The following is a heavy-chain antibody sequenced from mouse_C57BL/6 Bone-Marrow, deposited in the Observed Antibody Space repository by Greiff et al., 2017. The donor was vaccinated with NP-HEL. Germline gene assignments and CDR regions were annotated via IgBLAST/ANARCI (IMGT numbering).Heavy chain of an antibody. CDR3: ASYDDYASYAMDY. J-gene: IGHJ4*01. CDR1: GFTFTDYY. D-gene: IGHD2-4*01. Sequence: EVKLVESGGGLVQPGGSLSLSCAASGFTFTDYYMSWVRQPPGKALEWLGFIRNKANGYTIEYSASVKGRFTISRDNSQSILYLQMNALRAEDSATYYCASYDDYASYAMDYWGQGTSVTVSS. V-gene: IGHV7-3*01. CDR2: IRNKANGYTI.